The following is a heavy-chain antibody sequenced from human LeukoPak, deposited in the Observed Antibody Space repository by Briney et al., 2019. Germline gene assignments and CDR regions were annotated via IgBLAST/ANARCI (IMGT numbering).Heavy chain of an antibody. CDR1: GFTFSSYA. D-gene: IGHD2-15*01. CDR2: ISSNGGIT. Sequence: TGGPLRLSCSASGFTFSSYAMHWVRQAPGKGLEYVSDISSNGGITRYADSVKGRFTISRDNSKNTLYLQMSSLRAEDTAVYYCVKDWSQEYCSGGSCYIFDYWGQGTLVTVSS. CDR3: VKDWSQEYCSGGSCYIFDY. J-gene: IGHJ4*02. V-gene: IGHV3-64D*06.